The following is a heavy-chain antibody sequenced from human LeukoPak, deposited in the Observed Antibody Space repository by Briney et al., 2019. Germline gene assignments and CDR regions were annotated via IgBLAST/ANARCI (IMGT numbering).Heavy chain of an antibody. CDR1: GGSISSTSYY. J-gene: IGHJ4*02. D-gene: IGHD3-3*01. Sequence: PSETLSLTCTVSGGSISSTSYYWGWIRQPPGKGLEWIGSIYYSGSTYYNPSLKSRVTISVDTSKNQFSLKLSSVTAADTAVYYCARNSPYYDFWSGYSAFDYWGQGTLVTVSS. CDR3: ARNSPYYDFWSGYSAFDY. V-gene: IGHV4-39*07. CDR2: IYYSGST.